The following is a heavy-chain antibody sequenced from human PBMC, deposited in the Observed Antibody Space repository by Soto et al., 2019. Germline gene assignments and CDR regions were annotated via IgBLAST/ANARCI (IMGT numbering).Heavy chain of an antibody. CDR3: ARDAVRVVPAAISTYYYYGMDV. CDR1: GYTFTSYY. D-gene: IGHD2-2*01. J-gene: IGHJ6*02. V-gene: IGHV1-46*01. Sequence: GASVKVSCKASGYTFTSYYMHWVRQAPGQGLEWMGIINPSGGSTSYAQKFQGRVTMTRDTSTSTVYMELSSLRSEDTAVYYCARDAVRVVPAAISTYYYYGMDVWGQGTTVTVSS. CDR2: INPSGGST.